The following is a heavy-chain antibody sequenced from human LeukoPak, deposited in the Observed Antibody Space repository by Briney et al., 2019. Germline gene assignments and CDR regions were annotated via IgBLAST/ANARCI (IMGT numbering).Heavy chain of an antibody. Sequence: GGSLRLSCAASGFTFNDYGMSWRRQAPGKGLEWVSGINWSGGSTGYADSVKGRFTISRDNDTNFLYLQMNSLRAEDTAFYYCARSGRNYDILTGYYIQTNKYFDYWGQGTLVTVSS. D-gene: IGHD3-9*01. CDR3: ARSGRNYDILTGYYIQTNKYFDY. J-gene: IGHJ4*02. CDR2: INWSGGST. CDR1: GFTFNDYG. V-gene: IGHV3-20*04.